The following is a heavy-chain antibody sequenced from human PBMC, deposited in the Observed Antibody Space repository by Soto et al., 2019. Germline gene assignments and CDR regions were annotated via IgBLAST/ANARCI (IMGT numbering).Heavy chain of an antibody. Sequence: EVQLVESGGCLVQAGGSLRLFCAASGFTFSSYWMHWVRQAPGKGLVWVSRINSDGSSTSYADSVKGRFTISRDNAKNTLYLQMNSLRAEDTAVYYCVRTSLVVAAATREDYWGQGTLVTVSS. D-gene: IGHD2-15*01. V-gene: IGHV3-74*01. CDR3: VRTSLVVAAATREDY. J-gene: IGHJ4*02. CDR1: GFTFSSYW. CDR2: INSDGSST.